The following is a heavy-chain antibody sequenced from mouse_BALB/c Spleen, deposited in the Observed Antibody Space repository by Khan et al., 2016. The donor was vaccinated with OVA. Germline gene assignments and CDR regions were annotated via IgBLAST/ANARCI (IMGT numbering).Heavy chain of an antibody. CDR3: TRLAYYYDSEGFAY. CDR1: GFTFSTYG. V-gene: IGHV5-6*01. J-gene: IGHJ3*01. CDR2: VSTGGSYT. Sequence: EVELVESGGDLVKPGGSLKLSCVASGFTFSTYGMSWVRQAPDKRLEWVATVSTGGSYTYYPDSVKGRFTISRDNAKNTLYLQMSGPRSEDTAMFYCTRLAYYYDSEGFAYWGQGTLVTVSA. D-gene: IGHD1-1*01.